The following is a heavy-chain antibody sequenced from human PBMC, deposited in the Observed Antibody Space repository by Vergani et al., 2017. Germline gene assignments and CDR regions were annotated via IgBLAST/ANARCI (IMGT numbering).Heavy chain of an antibody. V-gene: IGHV3-30*03. CDR2: ISYDGTQK. J-gene: IGHJ1*01. Sequence: QVHLVESGGGVVQPGRSLRLSCVVSGFTSSYYGMHWVRQAPGKGLEWVAVISYDGTQKYYADSVKGRLTIARDNSKSTLYLQKNSLRTEDTAVYYCATKSCGTPGCQIGYFREWGQGTLVTVSS. CDR3: ATKSCGTPGCQIGYFRE. D-gene: IGHD1-1*01. CDR1: GFTSSYYG.